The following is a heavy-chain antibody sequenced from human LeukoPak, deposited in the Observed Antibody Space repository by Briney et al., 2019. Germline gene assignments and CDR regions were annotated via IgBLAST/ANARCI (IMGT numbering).Heavy chain of an antibody. CDR2: IKPDGSVR. Sequence: QSGGSLRLSCVASGFNFNDHWMTWVRQAPGKGLEWVANIKPDGSVRNSVDSVKGRFAISRDNAKNSVFLHMGSLRPEDTAIYYCARDHRVGANDCWGQGILVTVSS. V-gene: IGHV3-7*01. CDR3: ARDHRVGANDC. J-gene: IGHJ4*02. D-gene: IGHD1-26*01. CDR1: GFNFNDHW.